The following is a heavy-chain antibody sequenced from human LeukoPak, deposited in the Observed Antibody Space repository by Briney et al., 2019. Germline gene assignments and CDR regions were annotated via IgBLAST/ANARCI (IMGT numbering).Heavy chain of an antibody. J-gene: IGHJ6*03. V-gene: IGHV4-59*11. CDR2: IYYSGST. Sequence: SETLSLTCTVSGGSISSHYWSWIRQPPGKGLEWIGYIYYSGSTNYNPSLKSRVTISVDTSKNQFSLKLSSVTAADTAVYYCARGDYGSGSYYYYYYMDVWAKGPRSPSP. D-gene: IGHD3-10*01. CDR1: GGSISSHY. CDR3: ARGDYGSGSYYYYYYMDV.